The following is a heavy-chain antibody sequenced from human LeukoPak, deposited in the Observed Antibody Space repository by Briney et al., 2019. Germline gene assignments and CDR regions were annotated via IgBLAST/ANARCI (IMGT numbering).Heavy chain of an antibody. Sequence: GASLKVSCKASGGTFSSYAFNWVRQAPGQGLEWMGRINPIFGTTTYAQKFQGRVTITTDESTSTAYMEVSSLRSEDTAVYYCARHPYSSSGDYGPDYFYMDVWGKGTTVTVSS. CDR3: ARHPYSSSGDYGPDYFYMDV. D-gene: IGHD6-6*01. CDR1: GGTFSSYA. V-gene: IGHV1-69*05. J-gene: IGHJ6*03. CDR2: INPIFGTT.